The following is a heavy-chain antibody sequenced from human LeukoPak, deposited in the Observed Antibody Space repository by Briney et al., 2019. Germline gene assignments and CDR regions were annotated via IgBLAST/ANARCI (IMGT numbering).Heavy chain of an antibody. D-gene: IGHD6-19*01. Sequence: PGGSLRLSCAASGFTLSTYWMHWVRQAPGKGLVWVSRINSDGSSISYADSVKGRFTISRDNAENTLYLQMNSLRAEDTAVYFCGRLSYSSGWYVGGYWGQGSLVTVSS. J-gene: IGHJ4*02. CDR3: GRLSYSSGWYVGGY. V-gene: IGHV3-74*01. CDR2: INSDGSSI. CDR1: GFTLSTYW.